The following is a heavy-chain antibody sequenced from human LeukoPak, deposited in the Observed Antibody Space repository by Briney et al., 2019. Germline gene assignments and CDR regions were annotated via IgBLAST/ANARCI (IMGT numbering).Heavy chain of an antibody. V-gene: IGHV3-64*01. J-gene: IGHJ4*02. CDR1: GFTFSNYA. Sequence: GGSLRLSCAASGFTFSNYAMHWVRQAPGKGLEYVSAISSNGGSTYYANSVKGRFTISRDNSKNTLYFQMGSLRAEDMAVYYCAREGEVPAAFDYWGQGTLVTVSS. D-gene: IGHD2-2*01. CDR3: AREGEVPAAFDY. CDR2: ISSNGGST.